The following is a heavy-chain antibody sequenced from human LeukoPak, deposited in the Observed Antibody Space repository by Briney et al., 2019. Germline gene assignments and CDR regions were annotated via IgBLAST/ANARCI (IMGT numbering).Heavy chain of an antibody. D-gene: IGHD3-3*01. CDR2: IYYSGST. J-gene: IGHJ4*02. CDR1: GGSISSYY. Sequence: SETLSLTCTVSGGSISSYYWSWIRQPPGKGLEWIGYIYYSGSTNYNPSLKSRVMISVDTSKNQFSLKLSSVTAADTAVYYCAGAGGSGYSDWGQGTLVTVSS. V-gene: IGHV4-59*12. CDR3: AGAGGSGYSD.